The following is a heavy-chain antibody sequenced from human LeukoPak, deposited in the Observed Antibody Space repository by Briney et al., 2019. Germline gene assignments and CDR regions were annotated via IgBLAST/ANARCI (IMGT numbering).Heavy chain of an antibody. CDR1: GGSISSYY. CDR2: IYYSGST. J-gene: IGHJ4*02. V-gene: IGHV4-59*01. CDR3: ARGSSSWYRPPRGYYFDY. Sequence: PSETLSLTCTVSGGSISSYYWSWIRQPPGKGLEWIGYIYYSGSTNYNPSLKSRVTISVDTSKNQFSLKLSSVTAADTAVYYCARGSSSWYRPPRGYYFDYWGQGTLVTVSS. D-gene: IGHD6-13*01.